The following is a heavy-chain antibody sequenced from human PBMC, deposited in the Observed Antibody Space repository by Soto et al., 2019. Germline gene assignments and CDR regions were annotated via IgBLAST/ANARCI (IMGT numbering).Heavy chain of an antibody. Sequence: VESGGGVVQPGRSLRLSCAASGFNLDSYAMNWVRQAPGKGHEWVATISYDGKNIYYADFVRGRFTISKDHSNNTLYLRLSSLIPEDTAIYYCARDYGALPADRFQYWGQGTLVTVSS. CDR2: ISYDGKNI. J-gene: IGHJ1*01. CDR3: ARDYGALPADRFQY. CDR1: GFNLDSYA. D-gene: IGHD3-10*01. V-gene: IGHV3-30*03.